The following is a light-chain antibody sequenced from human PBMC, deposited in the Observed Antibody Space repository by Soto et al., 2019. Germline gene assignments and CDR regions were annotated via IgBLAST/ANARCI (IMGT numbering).Light chain of an antibody. Sequence: QSVLTQPPSVSGAPGQRVTISCTGSSSNTGADYDVHWYQHLPGTAPKLLIYSNNQRPSGVPDRFSGSKSGTSASLAISGLQSEDEADYYCAAWDDSLNGWVFGGGTKLTVL. CDR1: SSNTGADYD. CDR3: AAWDDSLNGWV. CDR2: SNN. V-gene: IGLV1-44*01. J-gene: IGLJ3*02.